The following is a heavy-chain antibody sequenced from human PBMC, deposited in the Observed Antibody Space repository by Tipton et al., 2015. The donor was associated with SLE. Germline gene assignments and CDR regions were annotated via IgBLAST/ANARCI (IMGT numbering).Heavy chain of an antibody. V-gene: IGHV4-59*01. CDR3: AHANWGTNFDY. J-gene: IGHJ4*02. CDR2: IDNSGSI. CDR1: GGSLSSSY. Sequence: GLVKPSETLSLTCTVSGGSLSSSYWSWIRQPPEKGLEWIGFIDNSGSINYNPALKSRVTMSVDTSKNQFSLKLTSVTAADTAVFYCAHANWGTNFDYWGQGTLVTVSS. D-gene: IGHD7-27*01.